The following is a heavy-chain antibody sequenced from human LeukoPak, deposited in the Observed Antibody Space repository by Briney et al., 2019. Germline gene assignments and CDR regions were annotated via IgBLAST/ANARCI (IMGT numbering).Heavy chain of an antibody. CDR1: GFTFSSYA. CDR3: AKDPYRVVFATGNYLDP. J-gene: IGHJ5*02. D-gene: IGHD2-15*01. CDR2: ISSDETNI. Sequence: PGGSLRLSCAASGFTFSSYAMSWVRQAPGKGLEWVAVISSDETNIRYGDSVKGRFTVSRDNAKNTLYLQMNSLRAEDTAVYYCAKDPYRVVFATGNYLDPWGQGTLVTVSS. V-gene: IGHV3-30*18.